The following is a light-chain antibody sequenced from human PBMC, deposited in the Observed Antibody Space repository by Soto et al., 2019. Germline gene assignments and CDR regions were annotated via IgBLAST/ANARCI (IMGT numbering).Light chain of an antibody. CDR3: HWANSFPRVA. CDR2: AAS. V-gene: IGKV1-12*01. Sequence: DIQMTQSPSSVSASVGDRVTITCRASQGISSWLAWSQQKPGKAPKLLIYAASSWQSGVPSRFSGSGSGTDFTLAICSLQPEDFATYDCHWANSFPRVAVGHGTRLEI. CDR1: QGISSW. J-gene: IGKJ5*01.